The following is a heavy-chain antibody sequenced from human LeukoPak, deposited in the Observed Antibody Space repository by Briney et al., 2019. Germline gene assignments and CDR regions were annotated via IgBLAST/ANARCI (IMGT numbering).Heavy chain of an antibody. CDR1: GFTFSSYW. J-gene: IGHJ5*01. V-gene: IGHV3-74*01. D-gene: IGHD3-16*01. Sequence: PGGSLRLSCAASGFTFSSYWMHWVRHAPGKGLVWVSRIKGDGRHTIYADSVKRQFTISRDNAKNTLYLQMKSLRAEDTAVYYCVRDWDHYDFDSWGQGTLVTVSS. CDR3: VRDWDHYDFDS. CDR2: IKGDGRHT.